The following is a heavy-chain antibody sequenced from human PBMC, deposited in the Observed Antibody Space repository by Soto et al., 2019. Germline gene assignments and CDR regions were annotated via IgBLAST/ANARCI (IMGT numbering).Heavy chain of an antibody. CDR2: ISGSGGST. V-gene: IGHV3-23*01. CDR3: AKNEGQLVYGMDV. J-gene: IGHJ6*02. CDR1: GFTFSSYA. Sequence: PGGSLSLSCAASGFTFSSYAMSWVRQAPGKGLEWVSAISGSGGSTYYADSVKGRFTISRDNSKNTLYLQMNSLRAEDTAVYYCAKNEGQLVYGMDVWGQGTTVTVSS. D-gene: IGHD6-13*01.